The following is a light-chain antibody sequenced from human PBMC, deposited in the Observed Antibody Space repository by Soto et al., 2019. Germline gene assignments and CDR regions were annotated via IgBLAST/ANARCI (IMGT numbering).Light chain of an antibody. V-gene: IGLV2-14*01. Sequence: QSALTQPASVSGSPGQSITISCTGTSSDVGGYNYVSWYQQYPGKAPKLMIYEVTNRPSGVSNRFSGSKSDNTASLTISGLQAGDEANYYCSSYTSSSTVVFGGGTKLTVL. CDR3: SSYTSSSTVV. CDR2: EVT. CDR1: SSDVGGYNY. J-gene: IGLJ2*01.